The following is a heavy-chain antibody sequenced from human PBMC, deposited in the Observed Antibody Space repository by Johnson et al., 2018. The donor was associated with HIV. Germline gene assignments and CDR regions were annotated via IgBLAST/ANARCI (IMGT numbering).Heavy chain of an antibody. CDR2: IRYDGSNK. J-gene: IGHJ3*02. CDR3: TKGVGYYDSSPADAFDI. V-gene: IGHV3-30*02. Sequence: QVQLVESGGGVVQPGGSLRLSCAASGFTFSSYGMHWVRQAPGKGLEWVAFIRYDGSNKYYADSVKGRFTISRDNSKNTLYLQMNSLRAEDTAVYYCTKGVGYYDSSPADAFDIWGQGTMVTVSS. D-gene: IGHD3-22*01. CDR1: GFTFSSYG.